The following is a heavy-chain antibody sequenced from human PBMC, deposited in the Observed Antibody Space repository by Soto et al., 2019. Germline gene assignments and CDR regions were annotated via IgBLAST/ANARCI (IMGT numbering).Heavy chain of an antibody. Sequence: PGGSLRLSCAASGFTFSSYGMHWVRQAPGKGLEWVAVIWYDGSNKYYADSVKGRFTISRDNSKSSVYLQMNSLKTEDTAVYYCARLDFSSGYYYAYWGQGTLVTVSS. CDR2: IWYDGSNK. V-gene: IGHV3-33*01. CDR1: GFTFSSYG. CDR3: ARLDFSSGYYYAY. D-gene: IGHD3-22*01. J-gene: IGHJ4*02.